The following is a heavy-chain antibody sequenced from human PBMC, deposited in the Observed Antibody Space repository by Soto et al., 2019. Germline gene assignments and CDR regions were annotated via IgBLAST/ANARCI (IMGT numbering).Heavy chain of an antibody. J-gene: IGHJ3*02. CDR2: ISGSGGST. Sequence: EVQLLESGGGLVQPGGSLRLSCAASGFTFSSYAMSWVRQAPGKGLEWVSAISGSGGSTYYADSVKGRFTISRDNSKNTLYLQMNSLRAEVTAVYYCVKDLWFGEGLGIFDICGQGTMVTVSS. CDR3: VKDLWFGEGLGIFDI. D-gene: IGHD3-10*01. CDR1: GFTFSSYA. V-gene: IGHV3-23*01.